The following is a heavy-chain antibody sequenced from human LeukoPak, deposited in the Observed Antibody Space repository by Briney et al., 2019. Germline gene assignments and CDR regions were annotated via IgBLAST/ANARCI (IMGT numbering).Heavy chain of an antibody. V-gene: IGHV5-51*01. Sequence: GESLKISCKGSGYSFTTYWIGWVRQMPGRGLEWMGIIYPGDSDTTYSQSFRGQVTISADKSISTAYLQWSNLKASDTATYYCARYGSGTNYLDYWGQGTLVTVSS. J-gene: IGHJ4*02. CDR1: GYSFTTYW. CDR3: ARYGSGTNYLDY. D-gene: IGHD3-10*01. CDR2: IYPGDSDT.